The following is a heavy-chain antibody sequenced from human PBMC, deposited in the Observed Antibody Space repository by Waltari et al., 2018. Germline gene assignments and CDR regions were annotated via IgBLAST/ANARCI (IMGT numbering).Heavy chain of an antibody. CDR1: GYTFTGYY. CDR2: INTNTGNP. D-gene: IGHD5-12*01. CDR3: ARVLAATKYNWFDP. J-gene: IGHJ5*02. Sequence: QVQLVQSGAEVKKPGASVKVSCKASGYTFTGYYMHWVRKAPGQGLEWMGRINTNTGNPTYAQGFTGRFVFSLDTSVSTAYLQISSLKAEDTAVYYCARVLAATKYNWFDPWGQGTLVTVSS. V-gene: IGHV7-4-1*02.